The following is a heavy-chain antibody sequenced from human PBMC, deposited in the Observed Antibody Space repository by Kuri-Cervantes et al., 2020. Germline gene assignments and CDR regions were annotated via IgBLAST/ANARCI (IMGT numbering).Heavy chain of an antibody. V-gene: IGHV3-7*03. CDR1: GFTFSSYW. Sequence: GESLKISCVGSGFTFSSYWMSWVRQAPGKGLEWVANIKQDGSEKYYVGSVKGRFTVSRDNAKNSLYLQMNSLRAEDTALYYCAKDRGITYGMDVWGQGTTVTVSS. CDR3: AKDRGITYGMDV. J-gene: IGHJ6*02. CDR2: IKQDGSEK. D-gene: IGHD3-3*01.